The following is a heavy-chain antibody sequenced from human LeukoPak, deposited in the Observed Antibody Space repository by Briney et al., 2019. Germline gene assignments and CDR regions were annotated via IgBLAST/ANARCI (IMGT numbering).Heavy chain of an antibody. V-gene: IGHV3-33*06. D-gene: IGHD3-16*01. CDR3: AKSRGKLGAFDI. Sequence: GGSLRLSCAASGITFSTYGMHWVRQAPGKGLQWVAVMWYDGKNKYYAASVKGRFTISRDNSKNTLYLQMNSLRAEDTAVYYCAKSRGKLGAFDIWGQGTMVTVSS. J-gene: IGHJ3*02. CDR1: GITFSTYG. CDR2: MWYDGKNK.